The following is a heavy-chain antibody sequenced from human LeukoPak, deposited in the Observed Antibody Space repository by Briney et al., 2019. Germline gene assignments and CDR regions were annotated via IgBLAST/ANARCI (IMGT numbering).Heavy chain of an antibody. CDR1: GFTFTTFW. V-gene: IGHV3-7*01. Sequence: GGSLRLSCAASGFTFTTFWMSWVRQAPGKGLEWVASIKQDGSEKYYVDSVKGRFTISRDNAKESLYLQMNNLRAEDTAVYFCARDRGIPVFGAVGLWGQGTLVTVSS. J-gene: IGHJ4*02. D-gene: IGHD3-3*01. CDR3: ARDRGIPVFGAVGL. CDR2: IKQDGSEK.